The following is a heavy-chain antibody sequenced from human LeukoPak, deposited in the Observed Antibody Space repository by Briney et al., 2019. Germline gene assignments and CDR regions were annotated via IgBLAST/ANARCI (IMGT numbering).Heavy chain of an antibody. CDR2: INSDGSRT. CDR1: GFTFSSYW. J-gene: IGHJ6*04. Sequence: GGSLRLSCAASGFTFSSYWMHWVRQAPGKGLLWVSRINSDGSRTSNADSVKGRFTISRDNSKNTLYLQMYSLRAEDTAVYYCAELGITMIGGVWGKGTTVTISS. V-gene: IGHV3-74*01. CDR3: AELGITMIGGV. D-gene: IGHD3-10*02.